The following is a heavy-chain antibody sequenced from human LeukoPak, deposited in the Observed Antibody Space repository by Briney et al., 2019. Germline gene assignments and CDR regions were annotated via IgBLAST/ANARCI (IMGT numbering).Heavy chain of an antibody. J-gene: IGHJ4*02. CDR1: GGTFSSYA. V-gene: IGHV1-69*04. Sequence: GASVKVSCKTSGGTFSSYAISWVRQAPGQGLEWMGRIIPILGIANYAQKFQGRVTITADKSTSTAYMELSSLRSEDTAVYYCASSSSPTMIAAEAVDYWGQGTLVTVSS. CDR3: ASSSSPTMIAAEAVDY. CDR2: IIPILGIA. D-gene: IGHD3-22*01.